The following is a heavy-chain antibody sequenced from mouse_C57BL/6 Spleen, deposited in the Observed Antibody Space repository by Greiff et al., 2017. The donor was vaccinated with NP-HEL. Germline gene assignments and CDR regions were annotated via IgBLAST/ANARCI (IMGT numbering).Heavy chain of an antibody. J-gene: IGHJ4*01. V-gene: IGHV1-72*01. CDR1: GYTFTSYW. Sequence: QVQLQQPGAELVKPGASVKLSCKASGYTFTSYWMHWVKQRPGRGLEWIGRIDPNSGGTKYNEKFKSKATLTVDKPSSTAYMQLSSLTSEDSAVYYCAGIYYDYDPRKGYYAMDYWGQGTSVTVSS. CDR3: AGIYYDYDPRKGYYAMDY. D-gene: IGHD2-4*01. CDR2: IDPNSGGT.